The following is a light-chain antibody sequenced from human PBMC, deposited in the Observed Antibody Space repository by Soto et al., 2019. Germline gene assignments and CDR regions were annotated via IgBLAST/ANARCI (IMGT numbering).Light chain of an antibody. Sequence: EILLTQSPATLSLSPGERATLSCKASQSVSSFLAWYQQSPGQAPRLLIYDASNSATGIPARFSGSGSGTDFTLTISSLVPEDFAVYYCQQRSNWPLLTFGGGTKVEIK. CDR2: DAS. J-gene: IGKJ4*01. V-gene: IGKV3-11*01. CDR3: QQRSNWPLLT. CDR1: QSVSSF.